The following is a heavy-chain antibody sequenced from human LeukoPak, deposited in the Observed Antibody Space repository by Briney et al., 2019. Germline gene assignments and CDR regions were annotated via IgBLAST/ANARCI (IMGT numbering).Heavy chain of an antibody. CDR1: DFTFGSYA. D-gene: IGHD2-2*01. V-gene: IGHV3-23*01. J-gene: IGHJ3*02. CDR2: TSGSDDST. Sequence: PGGSLRLSCAASDFTFGSYAMSWVRQAPGKGLEWVSVTSGSDDSTHYADSVKGRFIISRDNSKNTLYLQMNSLRVEDTAVYYCAKCSATCYANAFDIWGQGTMVTVSS. CDR3: AKCSATCYANAFDI.